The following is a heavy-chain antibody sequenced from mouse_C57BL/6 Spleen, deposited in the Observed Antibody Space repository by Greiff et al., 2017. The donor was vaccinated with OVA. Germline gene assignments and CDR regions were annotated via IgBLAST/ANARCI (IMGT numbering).Heavy chain of an antibody. V-gene: IGHV1-15*01. CDR3: TRPAWFAY. J-gene: IGHJ3*01. CDR2: IDPETGGT. CDR1: GYTFTDYE. Sequence: QLVESGAELVRPGASVTLSCKASGYTFTDYEMHWVKQAPVHGLEWIGAIDPETGGTAYNQKFKGKAILTADKSSSTAYMELRSLTSEDSAVYYCTRPAWFAYWGQGTLVTVSA.